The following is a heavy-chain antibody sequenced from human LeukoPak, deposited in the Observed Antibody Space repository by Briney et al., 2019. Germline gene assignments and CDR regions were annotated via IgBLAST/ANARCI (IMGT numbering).Heavy chain of an antibody. CDR2: IYTSGST. D-gene: IGHD6-13*01. CDR3: ASIAAAGVDY. J-gene: IGHJ4*02. V-gene: IGHV4-61*02. Sequence: PSQTLSLTCTVSGGPISSGSYYWSWIRQPAGKGLEWIGRIYTSGSTNYNPSLKSRVTISVDTSKNQFSLKLSSVTAADTAVYYCASIAAAGVDYWGQGTLVTVSS. CDR1: GGPISSGSYY.